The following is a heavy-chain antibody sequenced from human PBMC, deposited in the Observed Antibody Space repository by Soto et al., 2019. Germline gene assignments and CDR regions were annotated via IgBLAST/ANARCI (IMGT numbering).Heavy chain of an antibody. V-gene: IGHV3-13*01. CDR1: GFTFSSYD. D-gene: IGHD7-27*01. CDR3: ARVRLGHAYFDY. J-gene: IGHJ4*02. Sequence: SLRLSCAASGFTFSSYDMHWVRQATGKGLEWVSAIGTAGDTYYPGSVKGRFTISREDAKNSLYLQMNSLRAEDTAVYYCARVRLGHAYFDYWGQGTLVTVSS. CDR2: IGTAGDT.